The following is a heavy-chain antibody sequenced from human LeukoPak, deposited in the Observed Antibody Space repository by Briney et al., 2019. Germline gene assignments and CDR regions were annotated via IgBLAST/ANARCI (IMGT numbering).Heavy chain of an antibody. Sequence: GGSLRLSCTVSGFTVSSDSMSWVRQAPGKGLEWVSFIYSGGSTHYSDSVKGRFTISRDNSQNTVSLQVNNLRTEDTAFYYCAKTSLSDASGHYYYMDVWGKGTTVTVSS. CDR3: AKTSLSDASGHYYYMDV. V-gene: IGHV3-53*05. CDR2: IYSGGST. CDR1: GFTVSSDS. J-gene: IGHJ6*03. D-gene: IGHD3-3*01.